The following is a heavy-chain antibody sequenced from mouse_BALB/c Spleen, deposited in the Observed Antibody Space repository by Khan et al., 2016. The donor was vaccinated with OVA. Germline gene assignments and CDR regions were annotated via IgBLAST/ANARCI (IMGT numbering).Heavy chain of an antibody. CDR3: ATLTARGFDY. J-gene: IGHJ2*01. CDR2: ISYSGST. V-gene: IGHV3-2*02. Sequence: EVQLQESGPGLMKPSQSLSLTCTVTGYSIASDYAWNWIRQFPGNKLEWMGYISYSGSTTYNPSLKSRTSITRDTSKTQFFLQLNSVTAEDTATLYCATLTARGFDYWGQGTTLTVSS. CDR1: GYSIASDYA. D-gene: IGHD3-1*01.